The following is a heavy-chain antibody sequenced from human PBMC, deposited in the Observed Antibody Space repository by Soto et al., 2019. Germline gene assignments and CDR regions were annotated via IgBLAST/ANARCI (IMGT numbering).Heavy chain of an antibody. Sequence: PSETLSLTCTVSGGSISSYYWSWIRQPPGKGLEWIGYIFYSGSTNYNPSLKSRVTISVDTSKNQFSLKLSSVTAADTAVYYCARHRERWLHLGYFDYWGQGTLVTVSS. D-gene: IGHD5-12*01. CDR3: ARHRERWLHLGYFDY. CDR2: IFYSGST. J-gene: IGHJ4*02. V-gene: IGHV4-59*08. CDR1: GGSISSYY.